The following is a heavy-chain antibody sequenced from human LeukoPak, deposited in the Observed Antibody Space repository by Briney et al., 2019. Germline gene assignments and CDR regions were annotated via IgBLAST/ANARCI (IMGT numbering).Heavy chain of an antibody. Sequence: PGRSLRLSCAASGFTFSSYGMHWVRQAPGKGLEWVAFIRYDGSNKYYADSVKGRFTISRDNSKNTLYLQMNSLRAEDTAVYYCAKARTTVTTYDAFDIWGQGTMVTVSS. CDR1: GFTFSSYG. D-gene: IGHD4-17*01. CDR3: AKARTTVTTYDAFDI. J-gene: IGHJ3*02. V-gene: IGHV3-30*02. CDR2: IRYDGSNK.